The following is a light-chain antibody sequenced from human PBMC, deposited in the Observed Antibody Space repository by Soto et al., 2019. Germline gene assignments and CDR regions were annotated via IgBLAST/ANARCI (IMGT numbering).Light chain of an antibody. V-gene: IGKV3-11*01. J-gene: IGKJ3*01. CDR3: QQRSNWPLEMIT. CDR1: PSVSSY. Sequence: EIVLTQSPATLSLSPGERATLSCRASPSVSSYLAWYQQKPGQAPRLLIYYTSNRATGIPARFSGSGSGTDFTLTISSLEPEDFAVYYCQQRSNWPLEMITFGPGTRVDIK. CDR2: YTS.